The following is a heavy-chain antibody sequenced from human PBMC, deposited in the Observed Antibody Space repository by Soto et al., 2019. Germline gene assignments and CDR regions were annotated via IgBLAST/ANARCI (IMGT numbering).Heavy chain of an antibody. CDR2: IKQDGSGK. CDR1: GFTFSSYW. V-gene: IGHV3-7*03. Sequence: GGSLRLSCAASGFTFSSYWMSWVRQAPGKGLEWVANIKQDGSGKYYVDSVKGRFTISRDNAKNSLYLQMNSLRAEDTAVYYCARARDEYYYDSSGYVGDAFDIWGQGTMVTV. D-gene: IGHD3-22*01. CDR3: ARARDEYYYDSSGYVGDAFDI. J-gene: IGHJ3*02.